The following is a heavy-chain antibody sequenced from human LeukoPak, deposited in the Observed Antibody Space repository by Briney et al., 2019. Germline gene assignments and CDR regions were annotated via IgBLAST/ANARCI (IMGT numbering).Heavy chain of an antibody. CDR3: AKGGLAAGFDY. J-gene: IGHJ4*02. CDR2: ISGSGGST. Sequence: GGSLRLSCAASGFTFSSYAMSWVRQAPGKGLEWVSAISGSGGSTYYADSVKGRFTISRGNSRNTLYLQVNGLRAEDTAVYYCAKGGLAAGFDYWGQGSLVTVSS. CDR1: GFTFSSYA. D-gene: IGHD3-10*01. V-gene: IGHV3-23*01.